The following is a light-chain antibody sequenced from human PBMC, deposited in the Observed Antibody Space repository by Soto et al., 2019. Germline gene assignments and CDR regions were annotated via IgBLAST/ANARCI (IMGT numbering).Light chain of an antibody. CDR3: SSYAGSNPVV. V-gene: IGLV2-8*01. CDR2: EVS. J-gene: IGLJ2*01. Sequence: QSVLTHPPSASGSPGQSVTISCTGTSSDVGGYNYVSWYQQHPGKAPKLMIYEVSKRPSGVPDRFSGSKSGNKASLTVSGLQAEDEADYYCSSYAGSNPVVFGGGTKLTVL. CDR1: SSDVGGYNY.